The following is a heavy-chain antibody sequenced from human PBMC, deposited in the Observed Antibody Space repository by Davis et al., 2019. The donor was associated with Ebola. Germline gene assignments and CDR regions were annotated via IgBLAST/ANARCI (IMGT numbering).Heavy chain of an antibody. D-gene: IGHD6-19*01. CDR3: ARHQGGSIPVAGSVYNWFDS. J-gene: IGHJ5*01. CDR2: IDPADSYT. Sequence: PGGSLRLSCKGSGYSFVTYCISWVRQMPGKDLEWMGTIDPADSYTNYSPSFQGHVTISSDKSTKTAYLQWSSLRASDTALYYCARHQGGSIPVAGSVYNWFDSWGQGTLVTVSS. CDR1: GYSFVTYC. V-gene: IGHV5-10-1*01.